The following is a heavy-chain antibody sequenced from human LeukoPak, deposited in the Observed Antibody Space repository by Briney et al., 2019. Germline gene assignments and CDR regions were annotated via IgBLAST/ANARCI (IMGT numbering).Heavy chain of an antibody. Sequence: GGSLRLSCAASGFTFSSYWMSWVRQAPGKGLEWVANIKQDGSEKYYVDSVKGRFTISRDNAKNSLYLQMNSLRAEDTAVYYCAREALATSYYFDYWGQGTLVTVSS. D-gene: IGHD6-6*01. V-gene: IGHV3-7*01. J-gene: IGHJ4*02. CDR2: IKQDGSEK. CDR3: AREALATSYYFDY. CDR1: GFTFSSYW.